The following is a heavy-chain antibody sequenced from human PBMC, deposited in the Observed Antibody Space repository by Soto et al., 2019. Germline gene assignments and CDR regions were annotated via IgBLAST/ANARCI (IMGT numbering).Heavy chain of an antibody. V-gene: IGHV1-69*08. CDR3: ARDRITTRVDAFEL. Sequence: QVQLVQSGAEVRKPGSSVKVSCKAPGGTFSTYIISWVRQAPGQGLEWMGRIIPIPDITNYAQKFQGSVTVTADRSTITAYMELTSLKSEDTAVYYWARDRITTRVDAFELWCQGTMVTVSS. J-gene: IGHJ3*01. CDR2: IIPIPDIT. CDR1: GGTFSTYI. D-gene: IGHD3-3*01.